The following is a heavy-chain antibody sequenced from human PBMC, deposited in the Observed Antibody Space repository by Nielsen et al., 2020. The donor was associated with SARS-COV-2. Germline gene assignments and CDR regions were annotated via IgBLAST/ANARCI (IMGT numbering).Heavy chain of an antibody. CDR1: GFTFSSSW. CDR2: IGSDESIT. V-gene: IGHV3-74*01. CDR3: AREMGGSSRHFDY. J-gene: IGHJ4*02. Sequence: GESLKISCAASGFTFSSSWMHWVRQAPGKGLVWVSRIGSDESITNYVDSVKGRFTISRDNAKNTLYLQMNSLRAEDTAVYYCAREMGGSSRHFDYWGQGTLVTVPS. D-gene: IGHD6-13*01.